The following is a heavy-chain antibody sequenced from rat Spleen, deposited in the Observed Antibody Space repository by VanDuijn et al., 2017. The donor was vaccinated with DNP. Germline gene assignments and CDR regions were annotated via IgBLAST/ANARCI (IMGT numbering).Heavy chain of an antibody. CDR3: ARHEEQLDY. CDR2: ISYDGSST. CDR1: GFTFSDYN. V-gene: IGHV5-7*01. Sequence: EVQLVESGGGLVQPGRSLKLSCAASGFTFSDYNMAWVRQAPKKGLEWVATISYDGSSTYYRDSVKGRFTISRDNAKSTLYLQMDSLRSEDTATYYCARHEEQLDYWGQGVMVTVSS. D-gene: IGHD1-10*01. J-gene: IGHJ2*01.